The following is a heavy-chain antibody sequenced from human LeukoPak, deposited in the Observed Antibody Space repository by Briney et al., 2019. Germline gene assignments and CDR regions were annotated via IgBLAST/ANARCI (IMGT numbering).Heavy chain of an antibody. V-gene: IGHV3-53*04. CDR3: ARDAATAAGNFWYFDL. D-gene: IGHD1-7*01. CDR2: IYSGGNT. Sequence: GGSLRLSCAASGFTVSNNFMSWVRQAPGKGLEWVSGIYSGGNTYYADSVRGRFTISRLSSKNTLYLEMNSLTTDDTAVYYCARDAATAAGNFWYFDLWGRGTLVTVSS. J-gene: IGHJ2*01. CDR1: GFTVSNNF.